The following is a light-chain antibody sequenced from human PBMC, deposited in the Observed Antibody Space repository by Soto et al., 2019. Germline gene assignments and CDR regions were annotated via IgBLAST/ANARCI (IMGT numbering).Light chain of an antibody. V-gene: IGKV1-33*01. CDR3: QQYDNLPIT. J-gene: IGKJ5*01. CDR2: DAY. Sequence: DIQMTQSPPSLSASVGDRVTITCQASHDIGNSLNWYQDKPGQAPKXVIYDAYNLETGVPSTFSGNGYGTDFTFTISSLRPADIATYYCQQYDNLPITFGQGTRLEIK. CDR1: HDIGNS.